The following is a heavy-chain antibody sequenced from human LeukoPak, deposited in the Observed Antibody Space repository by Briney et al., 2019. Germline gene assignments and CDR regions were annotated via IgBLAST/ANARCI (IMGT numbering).Heavy chain of an antibody. CDR3: ARLLYDGSGYYYFDY. D-gene: IGHD3-22*01. CDR1: GGSISSSNYY. CDR2: VYYSGST. V-gene: IGHV4-39*01. Sequence: SETLSLTCSVSGGSISSSNYYWGWIRQSPGKGLEWIGSVYYSGSTHDNPSLKSRITVSVDTSKNQFSLKVSSVTAADTAVYYCARLLYDGSGYYYFDYWGQGTLVSVSS. J-gene: IGHJ4*02.